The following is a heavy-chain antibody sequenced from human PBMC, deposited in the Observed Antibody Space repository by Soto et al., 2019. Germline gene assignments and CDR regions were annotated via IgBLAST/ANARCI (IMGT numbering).Heavy chain of an antibody. CDR3: ARAHNYDFWSGYQFDYYYYYMDV. CDR2: INSDGSST. Sequence: GGSLRLSCAASGFTFSSYWMHWVRQAPGKGLVWVSRINSDGSSTSYADSVKGRFTISRDNAKNTLYLQMNSLRAEDTAVYYCARAHNYDFWSGYQFDYYYYYMDVWGKGTTVTVSS. D-gene: IGHD3-3*01. CDR1: GFTFSSYW. J-gene: IGHJ6*03. V-gene: IGHV3-74*01.